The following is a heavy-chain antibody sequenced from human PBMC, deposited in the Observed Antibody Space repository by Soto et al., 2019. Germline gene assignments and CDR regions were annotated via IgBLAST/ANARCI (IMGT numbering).Heavy chain of an antibody. CDR2: IDGSGGIT. CDR3: VKHWGWFNT. V-gene: IGHV3-23*01. CDR1: GFPFGTTD. Sequence: GRSLRLSCAASGFPFGTTDMSWVRQAPGEGLEWVSTIDGSGGITFYADSVTGRFTISRDNSRNTVYLQMNSLRGDDTALYCCVKHWGWFNTWGQGALVPVSS. J-gene: IGHJ5*02. D-gene: IGHD3-16*01.